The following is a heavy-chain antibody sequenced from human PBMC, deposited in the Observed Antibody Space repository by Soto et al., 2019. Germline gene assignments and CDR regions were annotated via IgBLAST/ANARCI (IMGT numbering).Heavy chain of an antibody. CDR3: ARSLLQGDF. J-gene: IGHJ4*02. V-gene: IGHV1-46*01. Sequence: ALVKVSCKASGYTFTSYGISWVRQAPGQGLEWMAIINANGGSTNYAQKFQGRVTVTSDTSTSTVSMELNSLGSDDTAVYFCARSLLQGDFWGQGTLVTVSS. D-gene: IGHD2-21*01. CDR1: GYTFTSYG. CDR2: INANGGST.